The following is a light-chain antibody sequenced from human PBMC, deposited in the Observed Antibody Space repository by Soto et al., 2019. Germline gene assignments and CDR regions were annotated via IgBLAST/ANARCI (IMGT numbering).Light chain of an antibody. V-gene: IGKV3-15*01. CDR2: AAS. CDR1: QSVSSN. CDR3: QQHNAWPRT. J-gene: IGKJ1*01. Sequence: EIVMTQSPATLSVSPGERATLSCRASQSVSSNLAWYQQKPGQPPRLLIYAASTRATGIPVRFSGSGSGTEYTLTISSLQSEDFGVYYCQQHNAWPRTFGQGTKEEIK.